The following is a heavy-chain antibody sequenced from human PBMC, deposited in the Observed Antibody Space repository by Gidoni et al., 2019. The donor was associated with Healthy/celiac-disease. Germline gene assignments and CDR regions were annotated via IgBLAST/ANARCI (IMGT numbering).Heavy chain of an antibody. V-gene: IGHV4-39*01. J-gene: IGHJ5*02. CDR3: ARQQWDSGYIRFDP. D-gene: IGHD3-22*01. CDR2: IYYSGRT. CDR1: AGSISSSSYY. Sequence: QLQLQESGPGLAQPSETPSPTCTVPAGSISSSSYYWGWTRQPPGKGQEWFGSIYYSGRTYSNPSLKSRVTISVDTSKNQFSLKLSSVTAADTAVYYCARQQWDSGYIRFDPWGQGTLVTVSS.